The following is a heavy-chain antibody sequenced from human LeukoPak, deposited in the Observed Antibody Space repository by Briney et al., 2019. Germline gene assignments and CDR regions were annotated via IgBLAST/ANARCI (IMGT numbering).Heavy chain of an antibody. J-gene: IGHJ4*02. V-gene: IGHV1-24*01. Sequence: ASVKVSCKVSGYTLTELSMHWVRQAPGKGLEWMGGFDPEDGKTIYAQKFQGRVTMTEDTSTDTAYMELSSLRSEDTAVYYCATDRAPYCSGGSCYLSWYYWGQGTLVTVSS. CDR3: ATDRAPYCSGGSCYLSWYY. CDR1: GYTLTELS. D-gene: IGHD2-15*01. CDR2: FDPEDGKT.